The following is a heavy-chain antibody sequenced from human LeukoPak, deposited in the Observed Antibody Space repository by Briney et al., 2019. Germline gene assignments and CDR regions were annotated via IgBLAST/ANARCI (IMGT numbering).Heavy chain of an antibody. J-gene: IGHJ5*02. Sequence: SETLSLTCTVSGGSISSYYWSWIRQPPGKGLEWIGYIYYSGSTNYNPSLKSRVTISVDTSKNQFSLKLSSVTAAGTAVHYCASRGYCGTTSCPRRKHWFDPWGQGTLVTVSS. CDR2: IYYSGST. D-gene: IGHD2-2*01. CDR1: GGSISSYY. CDR3: ASRGYCGTTSCPRRKHWFDP. V-gene: IGHV4-59*01.